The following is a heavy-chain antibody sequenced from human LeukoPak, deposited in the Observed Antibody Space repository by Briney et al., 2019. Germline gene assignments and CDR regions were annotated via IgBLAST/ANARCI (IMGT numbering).Heavy chain of an antibody. CDR3: ARAYQRLGDLSLPDY. Sequence: ASVTASCTASGYTFTTYAMNWVRQAPGQGLEWMGWINTSTGNPTYAQGFTGRFVFSLDTSVSTTYLQISSLKAEDTAVYYCARAYQRLGDLSLPDYWGQGTLVTVSS. CDR2: INTSTGNP. CDR1: GYTFTTYA. J-gene: IGHJ4*02. V-gene: IGHV7-4-1*02. D-gene: IGHD3-16*02.